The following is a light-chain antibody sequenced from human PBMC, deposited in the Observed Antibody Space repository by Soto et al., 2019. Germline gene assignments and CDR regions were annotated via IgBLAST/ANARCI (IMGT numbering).Light chain of an antibody. CDR2: GAS. CDR3: QQHGCSPVYT. J-gene: IGKJ2*01. Sequence: EIVLTQSPGTLSLSPGERATLSCRASQSLSAFLAWYQQQPGQAPRLLIYGASTRATGIPDRFSGSGSGTDFTLTISTLEPEDFGLYYGQQHGCSPVYTFGQGTKLEI. CDR1: QSLSAF. V-gene: IGKV3-20*01.